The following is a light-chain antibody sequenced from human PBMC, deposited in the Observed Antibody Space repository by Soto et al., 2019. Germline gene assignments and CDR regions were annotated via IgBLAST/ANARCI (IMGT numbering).Light chain of an antibody. V-gene: IGLV4-69*01. CDR2: VYSDGSR. J-gene: IGLJ2*01. CDR1: SGHTSYA. CDR3: QTWGTGIHVL. Sequence: QLVLTQSPSASASLGASVKLTCTLSSGHTSYAIAWHQQQPEKGPRYLMKVYSDGSRSKADGIPDRFSGSSSGAERYLTISSLQSDDEADYYCQTWGTGIHVLFGGGTKVTVL.